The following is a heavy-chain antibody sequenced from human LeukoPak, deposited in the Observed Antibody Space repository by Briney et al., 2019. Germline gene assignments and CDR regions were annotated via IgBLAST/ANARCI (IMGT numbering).Heavy chain of an antibody. CDR2: IFGDGPGL. D-gene: IGHD5/OR15-5a*01. CDR1: GFSFSASS. V-gene: IGHV3-21*06. Sequence: GGSLRLSCEASGFSFSASSMNWVRQAPGKGLEWVSSIFGDGPGLYYADSVKGRSTISRDNGKNSVYLEMNSLRDDDTAVYYCTREGGSTDAGFWGQGTLVTVSS. J-gene: IGHJ4*02. CDR3: TREGGSTDAGF.